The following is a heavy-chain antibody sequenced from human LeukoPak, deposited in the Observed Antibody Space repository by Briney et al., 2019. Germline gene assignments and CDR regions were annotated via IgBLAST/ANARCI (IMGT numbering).Heavy chain of an antibody. J-gene: IGHJ3*02. CDR1: GFTFSSYS. CDR3: ARGLYYYGTDAFDI. Sequence: GGSLRLSCAASGFTFSSYSMNWVRQAPGKGLEWVSSISSSSSYIYYADSVKGRFTISRDNAKNPLYLQMNSLGAEDTAVYYCARGLYYYGTDAFDIWAKGQWSPSL. CDR2: ISSSSSYI. D-gene: IGHD3-16*01. V-gene: IGHV3-21*01.